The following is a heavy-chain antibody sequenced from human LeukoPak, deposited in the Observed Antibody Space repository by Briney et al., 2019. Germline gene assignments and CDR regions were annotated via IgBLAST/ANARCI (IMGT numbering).Heavy chain of an antibody. CDR2: IYHTGST. Sequence: SETLSLTCTVSGGSISAYYWNWIRQSPGKGLEWIGYIYHTGSTKHNPSLKSRVTISVDTSKNQFSLKLTSVTAADTAVYYCARGEPGQLELDYWGQGTLVTVSS. V-gene: IGHV4-59*01. J-gene: IGHJ4*02. CDR3: ARGEPGQLELDY. D-gene: IGHD6-6*01. CDR1: GGSISAYY.